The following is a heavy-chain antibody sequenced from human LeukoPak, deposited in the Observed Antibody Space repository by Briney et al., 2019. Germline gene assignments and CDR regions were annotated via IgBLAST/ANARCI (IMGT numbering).Heavy chain of an antibody. CDR2: ISSSSGYI. J-gene: IGHJ4*02. CDR3: AREDQLDY. Sequence: GGSLRLSCAASGFTFSSYSMNWVRQAPGKGLEWVSSISSSSGYIYYADLVKGRFTISRDNAKNSLYLQTNSLRAEDTAVYYCAREDQLDYWGQGTLVTVSS. CDR1: GFTFSSYS. V-gene: IGHV3-21*06.